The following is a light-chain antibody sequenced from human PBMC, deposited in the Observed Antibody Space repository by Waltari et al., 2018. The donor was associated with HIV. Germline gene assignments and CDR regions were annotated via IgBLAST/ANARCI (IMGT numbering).Light chain of an antibody. CDR3: SSFSITSTLVV. V-gene: IGLV2-14*03. CDR1: RSDLGGYNY. CDR2: DAS. J-gene: IGLJ2*01. Sequence: QSALTQPASVSGSPGQSTTISCTGTRSDLGGYNYVSWYQQHPGKAPKLMIFDASNRPSGISNRFSGSKSGNTASLTISGLQADDEAHYFCSSFSITSTLVVFGGGTKLTVL.